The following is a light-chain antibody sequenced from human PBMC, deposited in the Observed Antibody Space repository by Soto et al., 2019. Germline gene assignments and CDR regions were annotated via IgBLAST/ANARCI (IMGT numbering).Light chain of an antibody. Sequence: QSVLTQPPSASGTPGQRVTISCSGSSSNIGGNTVNWYQQLPGTAPKLLIYTNNQRPSGVPDRFSGSKSGTSAFLAISGLQSEDEADYYCAAWDDTLNGRVFGGGTKLTVL. CDR1: SSNIGGNT. CDR2: TNN. J-gene: IGLJ3*02. CDR3: AAWDDTLNGRV. V-gene: IGLV1-44*01.